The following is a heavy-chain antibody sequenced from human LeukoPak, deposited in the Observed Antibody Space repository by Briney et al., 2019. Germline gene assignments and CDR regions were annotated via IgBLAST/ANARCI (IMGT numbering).Heavy chain of an antibody. CDR2: ISWDGGST. CDR1: GFTFSSYG. J-gene: IGHJ3*02. D-gene: IGHD3-22*01. Sequence: GGSLRLSCAASGFTFSSYGMHWVRQAPGKGLEWVSLISWDGGSTYYADSVKGRFTISRDNSKNSLYLQMNSLRAEDTAVYYCARGIVGSPSRGSAFDIWGQGTMVTVSS. V-gene: IGHV3-43D*03. CDR3: ARGIVGSPSRGSAFDI.